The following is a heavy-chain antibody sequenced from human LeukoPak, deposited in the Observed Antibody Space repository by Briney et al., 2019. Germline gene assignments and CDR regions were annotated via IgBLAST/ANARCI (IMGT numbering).Heavy chain of an antibody. V-gene: IGHV4-59*01. J-gene: IGHJ3*02. CDR1: GGSITSYY. CDR3: ARDRRESSKPNDAFDI. Sequence: SETLSLTCSVSGGSITSYYWSWIRQSPGQGLEWIGYIYYTGATYYNPSLESRVTVSIDTSKRQLSLELRSVTAADTAVYFCARDRRESSKPNDAFDIWGQGTMVTVSA. D-gene: IGHD4-11*01. CDR2: IYYTGAT.